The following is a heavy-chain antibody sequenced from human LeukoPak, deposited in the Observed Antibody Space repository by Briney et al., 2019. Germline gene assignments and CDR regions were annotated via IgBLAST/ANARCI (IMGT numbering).Heavy chain of an antibody. Sequence: ASVKVSCKASGYTFTVYYMHWVRQAPGQGLEWMGRINPNSGGTNYAQKFQGRVTMTRDTSISTAYMELSRLRSDDTAVYYCARDRWELLGYYFDYWSQGTLVTVSS. J-gene: IGHJ4*02. CDR3: ARDRWELLGYYFDY. CDR1: GYTFTVYY. V-gene: IGHV1-2*06. D-gene: IGHD1-26*01. CDR2: INPNSGGT.